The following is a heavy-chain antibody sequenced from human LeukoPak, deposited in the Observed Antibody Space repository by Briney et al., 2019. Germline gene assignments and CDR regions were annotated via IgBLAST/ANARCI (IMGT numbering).Heavy chain of an antibody. CDR1: GFTFSSYG. V-gene: IGHV3-30*02. Sequence: GGSLRLSCAASGFTFSSYGMHWVRQAPGKGLEWVAFIRYDGSNKYYADSVKGRFTISRYNSKNTLYLQMNSLRAEDTAVYYCAKDLQLGDIVVVPGFPMDVWGKGTTVTVSS. D-gene: IGHD2-2*01. CDR2: IRYDGSNK. CDR3: AKDLQLGDIVVVPGFPMDV. J-gene: IGHJ6*04.